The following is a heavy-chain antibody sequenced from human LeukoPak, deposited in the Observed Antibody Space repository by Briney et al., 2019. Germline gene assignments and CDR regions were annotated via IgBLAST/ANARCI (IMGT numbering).Heavy chain of an antibody. D-gene: IGHD6-13*01. CDR3: AGVGIAAAGLDH. CDR1: GYTFTSYY. CDR2: INPSGGST. J-gene: IGHJ4*02. Sequence: ASVKVSCKASGYTFTSYYMHWVRQAPGQGLEWMGIINPSGGSTSYAQKFQGRVTMTRDTSTSTVYMELSSLRSEDTAVYYCAGVGIAAAGLDHWGQGTLVTVSS. V-gene: IGHV1-46*01.